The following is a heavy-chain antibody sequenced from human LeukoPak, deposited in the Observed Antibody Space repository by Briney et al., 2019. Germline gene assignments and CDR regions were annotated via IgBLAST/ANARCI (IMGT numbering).Heavy chain of an antibody. J-gene: IGHJ4*02. CDR2: ISYDGSNK. Sequence: PGRSLRLSCAASGFTFSNYGMHWVRQAPGKGLEWVAVISYDGSNKYYTDSVKGRFTISRDNSENTLYLQMNSLRAEDTAVYYCAKDRTAGYDGLVDYWGQGTLVTVSS. V-gene: IGHV3-30*18. D-gene: IGHD5-12*01. CDR3: AKDRTAGYDGLVDY. CDR1: GFTFSNYG.